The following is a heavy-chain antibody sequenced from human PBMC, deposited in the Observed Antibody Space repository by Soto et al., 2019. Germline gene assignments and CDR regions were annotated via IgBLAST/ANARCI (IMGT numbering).Heavy chain of an antibody. D-gene: IGHD3-22*01. CDR3: ARQSSYDSEHYHYWFDP. CDR2: TDYSGNS. Sequence: WTWIRQPPGKGLEWIGYTDYSGNSDRNPSLMSRVTISIDRSKNQFSLPLRSVTAADTAVYSCARQSSYDSEHYHYWFDPWGRGILVTVSS. J-gene: IGHJ5*02. V-gene: IGHV4-61*07.